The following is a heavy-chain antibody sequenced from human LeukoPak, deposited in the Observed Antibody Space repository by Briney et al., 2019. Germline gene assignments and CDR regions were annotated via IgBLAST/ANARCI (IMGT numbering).Heavy chain of an antibody. CDR1: GGSISSYY. J-gene: IGHJ3*02. V-gene: IGHV4-59*01. D-gene: IGHD3-22*01. CDR2: IYYSGST. Sequence: PSETLSLTCTVSGGSISSYYWSWIRQPPGKGLEWIGYIYYSGSTNYNPSLKSRVTISVDTSENQFSLKLSSVTAADTAVYYCARVKYYDSSGPRDADDAFDIWGQGTMVTVSS. CDR3: ARVKYYDSSGPRDADDAFDI.